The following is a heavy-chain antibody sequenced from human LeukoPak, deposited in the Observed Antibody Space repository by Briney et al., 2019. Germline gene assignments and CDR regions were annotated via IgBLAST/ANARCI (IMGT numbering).Heavy chain of an antibody. CDR3: ARGANYYGSGSYYNDY. J-gene: IGHJ4*02. D-gene: IGHD3-10*01. CDR1: GYSFTSYW. Sequence: GESLKISCKGSGYSFTSYWIGWVHQMPGKGLEWMGIIYPGDSDTRYSPSFQGQVTISADKSISTAYLQWSSLKASDTAMYYCARGANYYGSGSYYNDYWGQGTLVTVPS. CDR2: IYPGDSDT. V-gene: IGHV5-51*07.